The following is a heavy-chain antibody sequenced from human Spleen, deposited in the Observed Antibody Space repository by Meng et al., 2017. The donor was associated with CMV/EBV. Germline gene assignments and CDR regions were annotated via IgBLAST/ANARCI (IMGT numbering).Heavy chain of an antibody. J-gene: IGHJ5*02. CDR2: TYQRSKWYS. V-gene: IGHV6-1*01. CDR3: ARGPGSVDP. CDR1: GDSVSSKSAA. Sequence: CASSGDSVSSKSAAWNWIRQCPSRGLEWLGRTYQRSKWYSDYAVSVKSRITIKADTSKNQFSLQLNSVTPEDTAVYYCARGPGSVDPWGQGTLVTVSS.